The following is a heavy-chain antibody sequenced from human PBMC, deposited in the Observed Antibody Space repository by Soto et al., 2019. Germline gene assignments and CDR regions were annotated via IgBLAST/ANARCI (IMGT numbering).Heavy chain of an antibody. J-gene: IGHJ1*01. CDR3: ARGQHGDTAAYFQN. V-gene: IGHV1-69*02. Sequence: GASVKVSCKASGGTFSSYTISWVRQAPGQGLEWMGRIIPILGIANYAQKFQGRVTMTADKSTSTAYMELSSLRSEDTAVYYCARGQHGDTAAYFQNWGQGTLVTVSS. D-gene: IGHD4-17*01. CDR1: GGTFSSYT. CDR2: IIPILGIA.